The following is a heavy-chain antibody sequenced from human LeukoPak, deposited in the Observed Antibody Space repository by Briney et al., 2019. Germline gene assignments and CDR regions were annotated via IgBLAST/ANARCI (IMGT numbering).Heavy chain of an antibody. D-gene: IGHD2-15*01. CDR1: GFTFSSYA. CDR3: TTSVVAAPLFDY. J-gene: IGHJ4*02. CDR2: ISSNGGST. V-gene: IGHV3-64*01. Sequence: PGGSLRLSCAASGFTFSSYAMHWVRQAPGKGLEYVSAISSNGGSTYYANSVKGRFTISRDNSKNTLYLQMGSLRAEDMAVYYCTTSVVAAPLFDYWGQGTLVTVSS.